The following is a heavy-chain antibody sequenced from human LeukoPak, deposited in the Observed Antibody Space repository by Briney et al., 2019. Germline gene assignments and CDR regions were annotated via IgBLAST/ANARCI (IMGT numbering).Heavy chain of an antibody. CDR2: ISSKAYGGTA. Sequence: GGSLRLSCAASGFFFNSYDMHWVRQAPGKGLEWVGFISSKAYGGTAEYAASVKGRFIISRDDSESIAYLQMHSLKTEDTAVYYCSRIAVRGEGLDYWGQGTLVTVSS. J-gene: IGHJ4*02. D-gene: IGHD6-6*01. CDR1: GFFFNSYD. CDR3: SRIAVRGEGLDY. V-gene: IGHV3-49*04.